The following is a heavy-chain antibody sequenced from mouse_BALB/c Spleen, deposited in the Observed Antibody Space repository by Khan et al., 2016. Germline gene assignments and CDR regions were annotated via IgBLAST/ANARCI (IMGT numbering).Heavy chain of an antibody. CDR3: ARLYGSTYWYFDV. V-gene: IGHV1-85*01. CDR1: VYTFTSYD. J-gene: IGHJ1*01. Sequence: QMQLEESGAELVKPGASVKLSCKASVYTFTSYDINWVRQRPEQGLAWIGWIFPGDGSTKYNEKFKGKATLTTDKSSSTAYMQLSRLTSEDSAVYFCARLYGSTYWYFDVWGAGTTVTVSS. D-gene: IGHD1-1*01. CDR2: IFPGDGST.